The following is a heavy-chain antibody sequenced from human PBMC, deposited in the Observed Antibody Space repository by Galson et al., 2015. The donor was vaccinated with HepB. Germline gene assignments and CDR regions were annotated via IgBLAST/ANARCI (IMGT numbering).Heavy chain of an antibody. CDR1: GFSLSTSGVG. CDR3: AHRSGGIAAAMNDY. V-gene: IGHV2-5*02. J-gene: IGHJ4*02. CDR2: IYWDDDK. D-gene: IGHD6-13*01. Sequence: PALVKPTQTLTLTCTFSGFSLSTSGVGVGWIRQPPGKALEWLALIYWDDDKRYSPSLKSRLTITKDTSKNQVVLTMTNMDPVDTATYYCAHRSGGIAAAMNDYWGQGTLATVSS.